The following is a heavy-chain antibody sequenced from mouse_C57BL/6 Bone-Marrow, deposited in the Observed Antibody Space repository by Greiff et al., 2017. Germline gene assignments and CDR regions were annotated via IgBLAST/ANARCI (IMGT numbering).Heavy chain of an antibody. CDR2: IYPGDGDT. V-gene: IGHV1-80*01. CDR3: ARSALELGEAY. CDR1: GYAFSSYW. Sequence: QVQLQQSGAELVKPGASVKISCKASGYAFSSYWLNWVKQRPGKGLEWIGQIYPGDGDTNYNGKFTGKATLTADKSSSTAYMQLSSLTSEDSAVDFCARSALELGEAYWGQGTLVTVSA. D-gene: IGHD4-1*01. J-gene: IGHJ3*01.